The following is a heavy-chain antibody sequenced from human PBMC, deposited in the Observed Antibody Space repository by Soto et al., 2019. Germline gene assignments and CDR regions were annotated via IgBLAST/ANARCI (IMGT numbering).Heavy chain of an antibody. CDR1: GFTFTSSA. V-gene: IGHV1-58*01. D-gene: IGHD1-26*01. Sequence: SVKVSCKASGFTFTSSAVQWVRQARGQRLEWIGWIVVGSGNTNYAQKFQERVTITRDMSTSTAYMELSSLRSEDTAVYYCAAVGGSYYYFDYWGPGTLVTVSS. J-gene: IGHJ4*02. CDR2: IVVGSGNT. CDR3: AAVGGSYYYFDY.